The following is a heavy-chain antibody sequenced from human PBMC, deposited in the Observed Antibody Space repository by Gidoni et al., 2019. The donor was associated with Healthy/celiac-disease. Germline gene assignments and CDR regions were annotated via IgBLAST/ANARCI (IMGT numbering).Heavy chain of an antibody. J-gene: IGHJ6*02. CDR2: IYYRGST. CDR3: ARVLTTWDYYYGMDV. CDR1: GGSISSGGYY. Sequence: QVQLQESGPGLVKPSQTLSLTRTVSGGSISSGGYYWSWIRPHPGKGLEWIGYIYYRGSTYYNPSLKSRVTISVDTSKNQFSLKLSSVTAADTAVYYCARVLTTWDYYYGMDVWGQGTTVTVSS. D-gene: IGHD4-4*01. V-gene: IGHV4-31*03.